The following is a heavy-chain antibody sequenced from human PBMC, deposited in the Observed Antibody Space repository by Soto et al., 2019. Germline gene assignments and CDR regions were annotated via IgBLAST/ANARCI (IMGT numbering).Heavy chain of an antibody. Sequence: GGSLRLSCAASGFTFSSYAMHWVRQAPGKGLEWVAVISYDGSNKYYADSVKGRFTISRDNSKNTLYLQMNSLRAEDTAVYYCARDVWFGDYYYGMDVWGQGTTVTVSS. V-gene: IGHV3-30-3*01. CDR1: GFTFSSYA. J-gene: IGHJ6*02. CDR3: ARDVWFGDYYYGMDV. CDR2: ISYDGSNK. D-gene: IGHD3-10*01.